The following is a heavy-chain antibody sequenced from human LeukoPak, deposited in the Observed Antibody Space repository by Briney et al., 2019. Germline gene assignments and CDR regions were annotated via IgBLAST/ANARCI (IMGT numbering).Heavy chain of an antibody. CDR1: GFTFSSYA. CDR3: AKVFKDGYNYPFDY. V-gene: IGHV3-30-3*01. D-gene: IGHD5-24*01. CDR2: ISYDGSNK. Sequence: GGSLRHSCTASGFTFSSYAMHWVRQAPGKGLEWVAVISYDGSNKYYADSVKGRFTISRDNSKNTLYLQMNSLRAEDTAVYYCAKVFKDGYNYPFDYWGQGTLVTVSS. J-gene: IGHJ4*02.